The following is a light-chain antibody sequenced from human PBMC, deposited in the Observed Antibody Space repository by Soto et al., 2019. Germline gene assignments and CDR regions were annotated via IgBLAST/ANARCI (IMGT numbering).Light chain of an antibody. Sequence: EIVLTQSPATLSVSPVERAKLSCRASQNIGSKLAWYQQKPGQAPRLLIYGASNRATGIPDRFSGSGSGTDFTLTISRLEPEDFAVYYCQQYGSSGTCGQGTKGDIK. V-gene: IGKV3-20*01. J-gene: IGKJ1*01. CDR2: GAS. CDR1: QNIGSK. CDR3: QQYGSSGT.